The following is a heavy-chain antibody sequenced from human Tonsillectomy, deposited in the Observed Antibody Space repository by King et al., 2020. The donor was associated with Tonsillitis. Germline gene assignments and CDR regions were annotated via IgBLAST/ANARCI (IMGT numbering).Heavy chain of an antibody. D-gene: IGHD3/OR15-3a*01. CDR3: AKEAFNFLTTYYPDY. J-gene: IGHJ4*02. Sequence: AQLVQSGGGLVQPGGSLRLSCAASGFTFSNYAMSWVRQAPGKGLEWVSVIYTGDNNTYYADSVKGRFTISRDNSKNTVYLQMNSLRAEDTAVYYCAKEAFNFLTTYYPDYWAQGALVTVSS. CDR1: GFTFSNYA. CDR2: IYTGDNNT. V-gene: IGHV3-23*03.